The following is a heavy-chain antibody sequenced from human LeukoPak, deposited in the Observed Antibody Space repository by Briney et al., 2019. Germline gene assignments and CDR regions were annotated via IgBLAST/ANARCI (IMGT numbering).Heavy chain of an antibody. J-gene: IGHJ6*03. V-gene: IGHV5-51*01. CDR2: IYPGDSDT. CDR3: ARQVPYSSSAYYYYYYMDV. Sequence: GESLKISCKGSGYSFISYWIGWVRQMPGKGLEWMGIIYPGDSDTRYSPSFQGQVTISADKSISTAYLQWSSLKASDTAMYYCARQVPYSSSAYYYYYYMDVWGKGTTVTVSS. D-gene: IGHD6-6*01. CDR1: GYSFISYW.